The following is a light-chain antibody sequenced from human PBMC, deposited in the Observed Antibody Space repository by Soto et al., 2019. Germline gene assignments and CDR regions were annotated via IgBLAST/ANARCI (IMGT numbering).Light chain of an antibody. CDR1: SSDVGDFNY. CDR3: SSYSTNTTHVV. J-gene: IGLJ2*01. CDR2: DVT. Sequence: QSALTQPASVSGSPGRSVTISCTGTSSDVGDFNYVSWYQHLPGRAPKLIIYDVTNRPSGISYRFSASKSGRTASLTISGPQAEEEAGYYCSSYSTNTTHVVFGGGAKVTVL. V-gene: IGLV2-14*03.